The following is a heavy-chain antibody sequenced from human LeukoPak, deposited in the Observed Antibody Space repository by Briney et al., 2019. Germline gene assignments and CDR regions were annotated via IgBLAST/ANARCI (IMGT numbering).Heavy chain of an antibody. CDR3: ARETYDILTGDVFDY. Sequence: GGSLRLSCAASGFTVSSNYMSWVRQAPGKGLEWVSVIYSGGSTYYADSVKGRFTISRDNSKNTLYLQMNSLRAEDTAVYYCARETYDILTGDVFDYWGQGTLVTVSS. CDR2: IYSGGST. CDR1: GFTVSSNY. V-gene: IGHV3-53*01. J-gene: IGHJ4*02. D-gene: IGHD3-9*01.